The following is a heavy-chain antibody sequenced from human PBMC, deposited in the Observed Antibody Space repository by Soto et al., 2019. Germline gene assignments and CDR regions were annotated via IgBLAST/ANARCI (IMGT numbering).Heavy chain of an antibody. V-gene: IGHV1-46*01. J-gene: IGHJ4*02. CDR1: GYTFTSYY. D-gene: IGHD6-13*01. CDR2: INPSGSNT. Sequence: VSVKVSCKASGYTFTSYYMHWVRQSPGQGLEWLGIINPSGSNTSYTQKFQGRVTMTRDTSTRRVDMELRSLRSEDTAVYYCAIAGCAGSRTDSSCRYYCDCWGKETLATISS. CDR3: AIAGCAGSRTDSSCRYYCDC.